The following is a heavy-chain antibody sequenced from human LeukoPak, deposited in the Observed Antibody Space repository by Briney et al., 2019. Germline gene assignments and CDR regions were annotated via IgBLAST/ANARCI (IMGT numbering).Heavy chain of an antibody. Sequence: SLTLSLTCAVCDDSFSSHYWSLLRLPPGTRLEWIGYISYIGRTNYNPSIKSRVTISVDTSKNQFSLKLSSVTAADTAVYYCARQVDCSSTSCPYFDYWGQGTLVTVSS. CDR2: ISYIGRT. J-gene: IGHJ4*02. CDR1: DDSFSSHY. V-gene: IGHV4-59*08. D-gene: IGHD2-2*01. CDR3: ARQVDCSSTSCPYFDY.